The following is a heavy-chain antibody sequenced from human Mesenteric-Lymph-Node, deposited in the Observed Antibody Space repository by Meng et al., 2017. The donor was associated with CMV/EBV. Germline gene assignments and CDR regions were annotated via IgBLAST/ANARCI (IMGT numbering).Heavy chain of an antibody. Sequence: SGVSITSSSEYWGWMRQAPGKGLEWIGSSYYGGNTYYNPSLKSRVTISIERSKNQFSLRLNSVTAADTAVYYCARTAFGSGNDFDYWGQGTLVTVSS. CDR3: ARTAFGSGNDFDY. CDR1: GVSITSSSEY. V-gene: IGHV4-39*01. D-gene: IGHD5-12*01. CDR2: SYYGGNT. J-gene: IGHJ4*02.